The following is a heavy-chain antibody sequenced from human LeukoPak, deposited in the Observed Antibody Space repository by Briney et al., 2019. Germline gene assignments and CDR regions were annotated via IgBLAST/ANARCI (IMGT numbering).Heavy chain of an antibody. V-gene: IGHV3-23*01. CDR1: GFTFSSYA. CDR2: ISGSGGST. D-gene: IGHD2-15*01. Sequence: GGSLRLSCAASGFTFSSYAMSWVRQAPGKGLEWVSAISGSGGSTYYADSVKGRFTIPRDNSKNTLYLQMNSLRAEDTAVYYCASYGTDQRYCSGGSCYYAFDIWGQGTMVTVSS. CDR3: ASYGTDQRYCSGGSCYYAFDI. J-gene: IGHJ3*02.